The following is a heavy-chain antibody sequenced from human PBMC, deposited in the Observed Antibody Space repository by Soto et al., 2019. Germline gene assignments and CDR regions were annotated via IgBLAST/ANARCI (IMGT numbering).Heavy chain of an antibody. Sequence: QLQLQESGPGLVKPSETLSLTCTVSGGSISSSSYYWGWIRQPPGKGLEWIGSIYYSGSTYYNPSLKSRVTISVDTSKNQFSLKLSSVPAADTAVYYCASQLDIVVVVAASRFDPWGQGTLVTVSS. CDR2: IYYSGST. V-gene: IGHV4-39*01. D-gene: IGHD2-15*01. J-gene: IGHJ5*02. CDR1: GGSISSSSYY. CDR3: ASQLDIVVVVAASRFDP.